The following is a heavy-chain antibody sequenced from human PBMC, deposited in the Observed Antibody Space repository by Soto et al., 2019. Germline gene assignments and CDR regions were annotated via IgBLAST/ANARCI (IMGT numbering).Heavy chain of an antibody. V-gene: IGHV4-34*01. J-gene: IGHJ5*02. Sequence: PSETLSLTCVVYGGSVGGYYWTWIRQPPGKGLEWIGEINHSGRTNYNPSLRSRVTISIDTSEYQFSLKLTSVTAADTAVYYCARGRTIYSDDLGFDPWGQGTPVTVSS. CDR3: ARGRTIYSDDLGFDP. CDR2: INHSGRT. D-gene: IGHD5-18*01. CDR1: GGSVGGYY.